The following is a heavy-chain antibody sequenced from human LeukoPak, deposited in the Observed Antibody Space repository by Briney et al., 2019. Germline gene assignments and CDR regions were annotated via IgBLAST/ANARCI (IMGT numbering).Heavy chain of an antibody. CDR2: IYYSGST. Sequence: SQTLSLTCTVSGGSISSGDYYWSWIRQPPGKGLEWIGYIYYSGSTYYNPSLKSRVTISVDTSKNQFSLKLSSVTAADTAVYYCARVYDSSGYYLLGYWGQGTLVTVSS. CDR3: ARVYDSSGYYLLGY. CDR1: GGSISSGDYY. D-gene: IGHD3-22*01. J-gene: IGHJ4*02. V-gene: IGHV4-30-4*01.